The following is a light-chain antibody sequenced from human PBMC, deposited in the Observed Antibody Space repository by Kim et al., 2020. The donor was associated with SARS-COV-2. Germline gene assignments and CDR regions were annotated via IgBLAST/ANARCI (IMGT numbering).Light chain of an antibody. CDR2: GAS. CDR3: QQYNNWPRGT. V-gene: IGKV3-15*01. CDR1: QSVSSN. J-gene: IGKJ2*01. Sequence: VSPGERAALSCRASQSVSSNLAWYQQKPGQAPRLLIYGASTRATGIPARFSGSGSGTEFTLTISSLQSEDFAVYYCQQYNNWPRGTFGQGTKLEI.